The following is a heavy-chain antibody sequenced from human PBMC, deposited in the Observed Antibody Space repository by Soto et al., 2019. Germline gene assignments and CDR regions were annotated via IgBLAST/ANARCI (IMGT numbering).Heavy chain of an antibody. J-gene: IGHJ5*02. CDR1: GDSSSTYY. CDR2: INYSGRS. Sequence: QVQPQDSAPGLVESSATLSLTCSVSGDSSSTYYWGWIRQPPGKVLEWLGYINYSGRSNHNPSLKRRPSILVDASKNSVALKLTSVTAPDTAVYYCAISYCADSISCNRFDPWGEGTLFGVSS. D-gene: IGHD2-8*02. V-gene: IGHV4-59*01. CDR3: AISYCADSISCNRFDP.